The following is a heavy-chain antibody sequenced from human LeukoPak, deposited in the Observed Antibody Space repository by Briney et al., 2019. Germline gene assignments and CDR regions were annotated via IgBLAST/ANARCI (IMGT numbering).Heavy chain of an antibody. D-gene: IGHD3-3*02. J-gene: IGHJ1*01. CDR2: IKQDGSEK. CDR3: ATWVTYSQYVQH. CDR1: GFTFSSYW. V-gene: IGHV3-7*01. Sequence: GGSLRLSCAASGFTFSSYWMSWVRQAPGKGLEWVANIKQDGSEKYYMDSVKGRFTISRDNAKNSLYLQMNSLRAEDTAVYYCATWVTYSQYVQHWGQGTLVTVSS.